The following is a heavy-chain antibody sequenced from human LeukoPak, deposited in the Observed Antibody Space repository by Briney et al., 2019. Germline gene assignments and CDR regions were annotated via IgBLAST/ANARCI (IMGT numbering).Heavy chain of an antibody. CDR3: ARGQIVGATEGAFDI. J-gene: IGHJ3*02. CDR2: INPSGGST. CDR1: GYTFTSYY. Sequence: ASVKVSCKASGYTFTSYYMHWVRQAPGQGLEWMGIINPSGGSTSYAQKFQGRVTMTRDTSTSTVYMELSSLRSEDTAVYYSARGQIVGATEGAFDIWGQGTMVTVSS. D-gene: IGHD1-26*01. V-gene: IGHV1-46*01.